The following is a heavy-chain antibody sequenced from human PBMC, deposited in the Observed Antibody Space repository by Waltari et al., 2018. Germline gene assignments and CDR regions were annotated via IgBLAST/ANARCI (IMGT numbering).Heavy chain of an antibody. CDR2: IYYSGST. J-gene: IGHJ4*02. CDR1: GGSISSHY. CDR3: ARLLEYSSSSVVDY. V-gene: IGHV4-59*11. D-gene: IGHD6-6*01. Sequence: QVQLQESGPGLVKPSETLSLTCTVSGGSISSHYWSWIRQPPGKGLEWIGYIYYSGSTNNNPSLKSRVTISVDTSKNQFSLKLSSVTAADTAVYYCARLLEYSSSSVVDYWGQGTLVTVSS.